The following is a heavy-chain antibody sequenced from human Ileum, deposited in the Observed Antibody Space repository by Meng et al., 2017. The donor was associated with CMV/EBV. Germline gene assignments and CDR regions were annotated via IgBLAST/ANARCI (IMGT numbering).Heavy chain of an antibody. CDR2: VHAGNGNT. D-gene: IGHD4-23*01. Sequence: CKASGHPFTNYAMHWVRQAPGQRLEWMGLVHAGNGNTRYSQNFQGRVTITRDTSATTVFMELTSLTSEDTAVYYCASERWGSGYLDLWGRGALVTVSS. CDR1: GHPFTNYA. V-gene: IGHV1-3*01. CDR3: ASERWGSGYLDL. J-gene: IGHJ2*01.